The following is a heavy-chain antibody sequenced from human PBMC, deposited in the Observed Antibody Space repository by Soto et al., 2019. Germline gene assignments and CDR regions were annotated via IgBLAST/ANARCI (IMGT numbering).Heavy chain of an antibody. D-gene: IGHD5-18*01. Sequence: SVKVSCKASGVTFSSYAISWVRQAPGQGLEWMGGIIPIFGTANYAQKFQGRVTITADGSTSTAYMELSSLRSEDTAVYYCARERGWVYSYGPEGSWKHDPWGQGTLVTVSS. J-gene: IGHJ5*02. CDR3: ARERGWVYSYGPEGSWKHDP. CDR1: GVTFSSYA. CDR2: IIPIFGTA. V-gene: IGHV1-69*13.